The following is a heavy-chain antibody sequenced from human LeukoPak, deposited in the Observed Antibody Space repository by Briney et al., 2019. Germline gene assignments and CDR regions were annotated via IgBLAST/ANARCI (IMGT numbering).Heavy chain of an antibody. D-gene: IGHD2-21*02. CDR3: AKRYCGGDCYPGVDY. CDR1: GFTFSSHA. J-gene: IGHJ4*02. Sequence: GGSLRLSCAASGFTFSSHAMSWVRQAPGKGLEWGSAISGSGGSTYYADSVKGRFTISRDNSKNTLYLQMNSLRAEDTAVYYCAKRYCGGDCYPGVDYWGQGTLVTVSS. CDR2: ISGSGGST. V-gene: IGHV3-23*01.